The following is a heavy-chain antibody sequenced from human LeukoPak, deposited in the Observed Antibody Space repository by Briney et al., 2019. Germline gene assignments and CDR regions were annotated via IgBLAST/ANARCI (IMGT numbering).Heavy chain of an antibody. J-gene: IGHJ4*02. CDR3: ARGDYYGSGSYYNGYYFDY. D-gene: IGHD3-10*01. V-gene: IGHV1-2*02. CDR1: GYTFTGYY. CDR2: INPNSGGT. Sequence: ASVKVSFKSSGYTFTGYYMHWVRQAPGQGLEWMGWINPNSGGTNYAQKFQGRVTMTRDTSISTAYMEPSRLRSADTAVYYCARGDYYGSGSYYNGYYFDYWGQGTLVTVSS.